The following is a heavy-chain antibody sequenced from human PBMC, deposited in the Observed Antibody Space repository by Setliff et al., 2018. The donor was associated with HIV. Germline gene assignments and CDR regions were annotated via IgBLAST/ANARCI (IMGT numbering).Heavy chain of an antibody. D-gene: IGHD2-15*01. J-gene: IGHJ4*02. CDR3: ATRGWHAYTAFDS. CDR1: GGSLSSTTYY. Sequence: PSETLSLTCTVSGGSLSSTTYYWGWIRQPPGKGLEWIGIIDYSGNTYYNPSLKSRITISVDTSKNQFSLKLSSVTAADTAVYYCATRGWHAYTAFDSWGQGTLVTVSS. CDR2: IDYSGNT. V-gene: IGHV4-39*07.